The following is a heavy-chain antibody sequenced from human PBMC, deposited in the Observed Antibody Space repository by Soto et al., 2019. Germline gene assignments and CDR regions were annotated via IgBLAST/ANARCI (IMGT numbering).Heavy chain of an antibody. V-gene: IGHV3-30*03. Sequence: QVQLVESGGGVVQPGRSLRLSCAASGFSFSSYGMHWVRQAPGKGLEWVAMISYDGTDEYYADSVKGRFTISRDNSKNAVYLQMNSLRAEDTAVFYCATQESYCSEHFDYWGQGTLVTVSS. J-gene: IGHJ4*02. D-gene: IGHD6-25*01. CDR3: ATQESYCSEHFDY. CDR1: GFSFSSYG. CDR2: ISYDGTDE.